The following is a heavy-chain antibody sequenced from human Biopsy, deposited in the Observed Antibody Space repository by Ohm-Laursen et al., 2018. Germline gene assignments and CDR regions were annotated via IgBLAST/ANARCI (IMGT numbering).Heavy chain of an antibody. D-gene: IGHD2-2*02. Sequence: TQTLTLTGTLSGFSLNTRGMSVTWIRQPPGKALEWLARIGWDDAKFYSESLKTRLTISKGTSENHVVLTLSDVAPVDTATYYCARIPILVVPAAIVYRHRRHLQGLDVWGQGTTVIVSS. J-gene: IGHJ6*02. CDR1: GFSLNTRGMS. V-gene: IGHV2-70*16. CDR3: ARIPILVVPAAIVYRHRRHLQGLDV. CDR2: IGWDDAK.